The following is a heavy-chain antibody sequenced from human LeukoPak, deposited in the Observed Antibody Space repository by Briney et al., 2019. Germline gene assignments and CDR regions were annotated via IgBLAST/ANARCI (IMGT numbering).Heavy chain of an antibody. CDR2: ITGSGANA. Sequence: GGSLRLSCAASEFSVGSNYMTWVRQAPGKGLEWVSGITGSGANAYYADSVKGRFTISRDNSRNTLYLQMNSLRGEDTAVYYCAREVYDSNDPDYWGQGTLVTVSS. CDR1: EFSVGSNY. J-gene: IGHJ4*02. CDR3: AREVYDSNDPDY. D-gene: IGHD3-22*01. V-gene: IGHV3-66*01.